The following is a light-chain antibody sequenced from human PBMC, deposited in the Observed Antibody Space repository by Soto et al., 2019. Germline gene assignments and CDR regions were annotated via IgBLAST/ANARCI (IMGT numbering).Light chain of an antibody. CDR1: SSNIGAGYD. CDR2: GNR. Sequence: QSVLTQPPSVSGAPGQRVTISCTGTSSNIGAGYDVHWYQQFPGTAPKLLIYGNRNRPSGVPDRFSGSKSGTSASLAITGLQAEDEATYSGQSCDSSLSGSGVFGTGTKVTVL. CDR3: QSCDSSLSGSGV. V-gene: IGLV1-40*01. J-gene: IGLJ1*01.